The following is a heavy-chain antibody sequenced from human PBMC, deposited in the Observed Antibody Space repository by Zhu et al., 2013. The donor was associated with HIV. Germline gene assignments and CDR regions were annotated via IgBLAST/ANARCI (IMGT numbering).Heavy chain of an antibody. CDR1: GGSISSGDYY. D-gene: IGHD3-16*01. CDR3: ARGGSNPPVWYYYYYGMDV. J-gene: IGHJ6*02. Sequence: QVQLQESGPGLVKPSQTLSLTCTVSGGSISSGDYYWSWIRQPPGKGLEWIGYIYYSGSTNYNPSLKSRVTISVDTSKNQFSLKLSSVTAADTAVYYCARGGSNPPVWYYYYYGMDVWGQGTTVTVSS. CDR2: IYYSGST. V-gene: IGHV4-30-4*01.